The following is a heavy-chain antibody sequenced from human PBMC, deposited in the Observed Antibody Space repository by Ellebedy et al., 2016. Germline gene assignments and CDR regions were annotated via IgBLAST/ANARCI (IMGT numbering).Heavy chain of an antibody. CDR2: ISGNFQRT. Sequence: GGSLRLSCAASGFTVSTNYMNWVRQAPGKGLEWVSSISGNFQRTNYKDSIKGRFTISRDNAKDSLFLQMDNLRAEDTAMYYCARVGYCSGGSCYSDLMTVYYYYYGLDVWGQGTTVTVSS. CDR1: GFTVSTNY. J-gene: IGHJ6*02. V-gene: IGHV3-69-1*01. D-gene: IGHD2-15*01. CDR3: ARVGYCSGGSCYSDLMTVYYYYYGLDV.